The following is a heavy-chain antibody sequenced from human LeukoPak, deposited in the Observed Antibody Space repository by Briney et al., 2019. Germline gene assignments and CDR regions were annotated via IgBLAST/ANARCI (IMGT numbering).Heavy chain of an antibody. CDR2: ISSSSTTI. CDR1: GFTFNSYN. J-gene: IGHJ4*02. D-gene: IGHD1-1*01. CDR3: ARAPLQQRSLFDY. Sequence: GGSLRLSCAASGFTFNSYNMNWVRQTPGRGLEWVSYISSSSTTIYYADSVKGRFTISRDSAKNSLYLQMNSLRAEDTAVYYCARAPLQQRSLFDYWGQGTLVTVSS. V-gene: IGHV3-48*01.